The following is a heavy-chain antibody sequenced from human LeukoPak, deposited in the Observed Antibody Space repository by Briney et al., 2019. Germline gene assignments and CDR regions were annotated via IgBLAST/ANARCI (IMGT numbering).Heavy chain of an antibody. D-gene: IGHD1-26*01. CDR2: IRYDGTNK. CDR3: AKESGDHFEAFDI. V-gene: IGHV3-30*02. J-gene: IGHJ3*02. CDR1: GFTFSTYG. Sequence: GGSLRLSCAASGFTFSTYGMHWVRQAPGKGLEWVAFIRYDGTNKNYVDSVKGRFTISRDNSKNTLYLQMNSLGAEDTAVYYCAKESGDHFEAFDIWGQGTTVTVSS.